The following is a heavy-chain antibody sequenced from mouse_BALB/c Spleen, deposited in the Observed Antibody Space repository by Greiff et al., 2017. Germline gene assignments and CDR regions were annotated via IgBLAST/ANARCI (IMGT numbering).Heavy chain of an antibody. CDR1: GFSLTSYG. D-gene: IGHD1-1*01. CDR3: ARASGPYYYGDY. Sequence: QVQLKQSGPGLVQPSQSLSITCTVSGFSLTSYGVHWVRQSPGKGLEWLGMIWGDGSTDYNSALKSRLSISKDNSKSQVFLKMNSLQTDDTARYYCARASGPYYYGDYWGQGTTLTVSS. V-gene: IGHV2-4-1*01. CDR2: IWGDGST. J-gene: IGHJ2*01.